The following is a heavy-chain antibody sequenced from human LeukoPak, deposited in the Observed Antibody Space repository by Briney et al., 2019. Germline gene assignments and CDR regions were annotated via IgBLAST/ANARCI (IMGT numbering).Heavy chain of an antibody. CDR3: ARLRSGYQYWFDY. CDR1: GFTFSSYA. CDR2: ISGSGGST. D-gene: IGHD5-12*01. J-gene: IGHJ4*02. V-gene: IGHV3-23*01. Sequence: GGSLRLSCAASGFTFSSYAMSWVRQAPGKGLEWVSAISGSGGSTYYADSVKGRFTISRDNSKNTLYLQMNSLRAEDTAVYYCARLRSGYQYWFDYWGQGTLVTVSS.